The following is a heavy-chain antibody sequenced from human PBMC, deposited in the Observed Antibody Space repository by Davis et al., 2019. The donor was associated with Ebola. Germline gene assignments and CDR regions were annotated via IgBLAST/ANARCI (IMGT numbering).Heavy chain of an antibody. CDR3: AKDIRSGMVQGVINYFDY. CDR1: GFTFDDYA. D-gene: IGHD3-10*01. J-gene: IGHJ4*02. V-gene: IGHV3-9*01. Sequence: PGGSLRLSCAASGFTFDDYAMHWVRQAPGKGLEWVSGISWNSGSIGYADSVKGRFTISRDNAKNSLYLQMNSLRAEDTALYYCAKDIRSGMVQGVINYFDYWGQGTLVTVSS. CDR2: ISWNSGSI.